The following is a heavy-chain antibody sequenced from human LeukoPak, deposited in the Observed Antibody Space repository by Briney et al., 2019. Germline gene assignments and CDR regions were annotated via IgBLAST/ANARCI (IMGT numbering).Heavy chain of an antibody. V-gene: IGHV4-34*01. Sequence: SETLSLTCAVYGGSFSGYYLSWIRQPSGKGLEWIGEINHSGSTNYNPSLKSRVTISVDTSKNQFSLKLTSMTAADTAVYYCARHWTYYDYVWGSYRPYYFDYWGQGTLVTVSS. J-gene: IGHJ4*02. CDR3: ARHWTYYDYVWGSYRPYYFDY. CDR2: INHSGST. CDR1: GGSFSGYY. D-gene: IGHD3-16*02.